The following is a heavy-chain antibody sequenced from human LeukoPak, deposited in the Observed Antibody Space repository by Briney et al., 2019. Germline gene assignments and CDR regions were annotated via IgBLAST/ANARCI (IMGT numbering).Heavy chain of an antibody. CDR2: INPNSGGT. J-gene: IGHJ4*02. V-gene: IGHV1-2*02. Sequence: ASVKVSCTASGYTFTGYYMHWVRQAPGQGLEWMGWINPNSGGTNYAQKFQGRVTMTRDTSISTAYMELSRLRSDDTAVYYCAPEWLATGDFDYWGQGTLVTVSS. CDR3: APEWLATGDFDY. D-gene: IGHD5-24*01. CDR1: GYTFTGYY.